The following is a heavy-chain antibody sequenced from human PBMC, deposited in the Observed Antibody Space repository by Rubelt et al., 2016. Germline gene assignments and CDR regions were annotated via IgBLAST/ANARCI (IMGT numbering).Heavy chain of an antibody. CDR3: ARGVREGKNYYGPNWFDP. CDR1: GGTFSSYA. Sequence: QVQLVQSGAEVKKPGSSVKVSCKASGGTFSSYAISWVRQAPGQGLEWMGGIIPIFGTANYAQKFQGRVTITADKATSTVYRGLSRLGSEDTAVYYCARGVREGKNYYGPNWFDPWGQGTLVTVSS. CDR2: IIPIFGTA. D-gene: IGHD3-10*01. V-gene: IGHV1-69*14. J-gene: IGHJ5*02.